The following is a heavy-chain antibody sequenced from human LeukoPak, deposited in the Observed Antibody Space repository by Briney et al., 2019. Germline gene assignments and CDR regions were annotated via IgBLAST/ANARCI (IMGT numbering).Heavy chain of an antibody. Sequence: PGGSLRLSCAASGFTVSSNYMSWVRQAPGKGLEWVSVIYSGGSTYYADSVKGRFTISRDNSKNTLYLQMNSLRAEDTAVYYCASSGFRYYFDYWGQGTLVTVSS. D-gene: IGHD3-10*01. J-gene: IGHJ4*02. CDR1: GFTVSSNY. CDR3: ASSGFRYYFDY. CDR2: IYSGGST. V-gene: IGHV3-66*01.